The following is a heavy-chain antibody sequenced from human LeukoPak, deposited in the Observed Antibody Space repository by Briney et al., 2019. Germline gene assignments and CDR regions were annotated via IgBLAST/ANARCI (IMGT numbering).Heavy chain of an antibody. J-gene: IGHJ4*02. CDR3: AKDKYSSSSVFDY. V-gene: IGHV3-30*02. CDR1: GFTFSSYG. D-gene: IGHD6-6*01. CDR2: IRYDGSNK. Sequence: GGSLRLSCAASGFTFSSYGMHWVRQAPGKGLEWVAFIRYDGSNKCYADSVKGRFTISRDDSKNTLYLQMNSLRAEDTAVYYCAKDKYSSSSVFDYWGQGTLVTVSS.